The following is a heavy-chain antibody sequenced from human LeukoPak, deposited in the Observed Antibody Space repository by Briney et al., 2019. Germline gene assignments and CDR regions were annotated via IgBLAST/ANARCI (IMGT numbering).Heavy chain of an antibody. Sequence: PGRSLRLSCAASGFTFDDYAMHWVRQAPGKGLEWVSGISWNSGSIGYADSVKGRFTISRDNAKNSLYLQMNSLRAEDTALYYCAKDIGSGYTGGPIDYWGQGTLVTVSS. CDR1: GFTFDDYA. CDR2: ISWNSGSI. CDR3: AKDIGSGYTGGPIDY. V-gene: IGHV3-9*01. D-gene: IGHD5-12*01. J-gene: IGHJ4*02.